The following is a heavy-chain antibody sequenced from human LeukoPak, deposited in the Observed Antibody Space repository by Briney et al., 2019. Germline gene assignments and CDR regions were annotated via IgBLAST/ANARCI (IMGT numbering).Heavy chain of an antibody. CDR3: VRTDVDTAMGNNWFDP. V-gene: IGHV4-39*01. CDR1: GGSISSSSYY. D-gene: IGHD5-18*01. CDR2: IYYSGST. J-gene: IGHJ5*02. Sequence: SETLSLTCTVSGGSISSSSYYWGWIRQPPGKGLEWIGSIYYSGSTYYYPSLKSRVAISVDTSKNQFSLKLSSVTAADTAVYYCVRTDVDTAMGNNWFDPWGQGTLVTVSS.